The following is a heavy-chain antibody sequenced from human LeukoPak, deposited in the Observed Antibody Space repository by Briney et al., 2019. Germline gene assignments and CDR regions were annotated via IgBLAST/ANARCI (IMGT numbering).Heavy chain of an antibody. V-gene: IGHV2-26*01. CDR3: ARIPGRYCCSPSCYNEVY. CDR1: GFSLNNVRMG. D-gene: IGHD2-2*02. J-gene: IGHJ4*02. CDR2: IFSNDET. Sequence: SGPVLVKPTETLTLTCTVSGFSLNNVRMGVLWIPQPPGKALEWLAHIFSNDETSYSTSLKSRLTISKDTFKSQVVLTMTNVDPVDTATYYCARIPGRYCCSPSCYNEVYWGQGTLVTVSS.